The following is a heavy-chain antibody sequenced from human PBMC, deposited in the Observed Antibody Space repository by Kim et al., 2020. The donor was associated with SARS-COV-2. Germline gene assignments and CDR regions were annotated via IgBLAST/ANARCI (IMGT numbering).Heavy chain of an antibody. Sequence: ATKYAQKFQGRVTMTRDTYISTAYMELSSVGSDDTAVYYCARDRGTYSDYWGQGTVVTVSS. V-gene: IGHV1-2*02. CDR2: AT. D-gene: IGHD2-21*01. CDR3: ARDRGTYSDY. J-gene: IGHJ4*02.